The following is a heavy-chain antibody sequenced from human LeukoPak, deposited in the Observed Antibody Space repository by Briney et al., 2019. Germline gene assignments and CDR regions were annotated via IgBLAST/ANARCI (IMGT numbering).Heavy chain of an antibody. CDR3: ASIYYYDSAPIDP. J-gene: IGHJ5*02. V-gene: IGHV4-39*07. CDR2: IYHSGST. D-gene: IGHD3-22*01. Sequence: PSETLSLTCTVSGGSISSSSYYWGWIRQPPGKGLEWIGSIYHSGSTYYNPSLKSRVTIAVETSKNQFSLKLSSVTAADTAVYYCASIYYYDSAPIDPWGQGTLVTVSS. CDR1: GGSISSSSYY.